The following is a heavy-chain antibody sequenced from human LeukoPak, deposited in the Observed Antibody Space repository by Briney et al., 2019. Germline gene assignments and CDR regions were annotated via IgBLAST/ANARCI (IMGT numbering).Heavy chain of an antibody. D-gene: IGHD3-16*01. CDR3: GRGGSYGDY. J-gene: IGHJ4*02. CDR1: GFTFSRYW. CDR2: VNPDGSST. V-gene: IGHV3-74*01. Sequence: GSLRLSCAASGFTFSRYWMHWVRPVPGKGLVWVSRVNPDGSSTTYVDSVKGRFTSSRDNAKNTLYLQMNRLRVEDTAVYYCGRGGSYGDYWGQGILVTVSS.